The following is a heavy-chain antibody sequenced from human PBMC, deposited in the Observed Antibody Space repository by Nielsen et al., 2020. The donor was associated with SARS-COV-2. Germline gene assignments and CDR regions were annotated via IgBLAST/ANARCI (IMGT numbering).Heavy chain of an antibody. CDR3: ARGNTKDHSLDV. J-gene: IGHJ6*02. CDR1: GGSISSGDYF. CDR2: ISYSGST. D-gene: IGHD2-8*01. Sequence: SETLSLTCTVSGGSISSGDYFWSWIRQPPGKGLEWIGYISYSGSTYYNPSLKSRVDVSVDTSKNQFSLKLSSVTAADTAVYYCARGNTKDHSLDVWGQGTTVTVSS. V-gene: IGHV4-30-4*01.